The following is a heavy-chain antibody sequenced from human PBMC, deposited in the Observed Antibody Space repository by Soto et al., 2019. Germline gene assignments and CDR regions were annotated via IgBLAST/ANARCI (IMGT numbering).Heavy chain of an antibody. V-gene: IGHV3-23*01. CDR1: GFTCSSSV. Sequence: AGGSLRLSCAASGFTCSSSVMSWVCQAPGKGLEWVSAISGSGGSTYYADSVKGRFTISRDNSKNTLYLQMNSLRAEDTAVYYCAKVRDLFTEVEFHYWGQGTLVTVSS. D-gene: IGHD3-10*01. J-gene: IGHJ4*02. CDR3: AKVRDLFTEVEFHY. CDR2: ISGSGGST.